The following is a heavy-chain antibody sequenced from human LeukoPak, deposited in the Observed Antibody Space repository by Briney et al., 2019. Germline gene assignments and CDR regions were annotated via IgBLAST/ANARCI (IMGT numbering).Heavy chain of an antibody. CDR2: IRYDGSEK. CDR3: ARAKMAQVDFDAFDI. V-gene: IGHV3-30*02. CDR1: GFTFSSRG. Sequence: TGGSLRLSCAVSGFTFSSRGMHWVRQAPGKGLEWVAFIRYDGSEKDYADPVKGRFTISRDNSKNTLYLQMNSLRVEDTAVYYCARAKMAQVDFDAFDIWGQGTKVTVSS. J-gene: IGHJ3*02. D-gene: IGHD2-2*01.